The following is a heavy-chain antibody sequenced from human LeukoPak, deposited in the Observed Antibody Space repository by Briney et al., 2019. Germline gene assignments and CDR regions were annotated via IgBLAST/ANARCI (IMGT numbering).Heavy chain of an antibody. CDR1: GFTFSRYA. D-gene: IGHD5-12*01. CDR2: ISYDGRNK. Sequence: PGGSLRLSCAASGFTFSRYAMHWVRQAPGKGLEWVAVISYDGRNKYYADSVKGRFAISRDNSKNTLYLQMNSLRAEDTAVYYCAKDRGYSGYDWYFDYWGQGTLVTVSS. V-gene: IGHV3-30*09. CDR3: AKDRGYSGYDWYFDY. J-gene: IGHJ4*02.